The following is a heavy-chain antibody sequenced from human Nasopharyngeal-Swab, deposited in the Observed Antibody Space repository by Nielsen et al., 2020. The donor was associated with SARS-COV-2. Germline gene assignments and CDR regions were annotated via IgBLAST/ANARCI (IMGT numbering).Heavy chain of an antibody. D-gene: IGHD3-22*01. V-gene: IGHV1-18*01. J-gene: IGHJ4*02. CDR1: GGTFSSYG. Sequence: ASVKVSCKASGGTFSSYGISWVRQAPGQGLEWMGWISAYNGNTNYAQKLQGRVTMTTDTSTSTAYMELRSLRSDDTAVYYCARAPLGYYDSSGYYYFDYWGQGTLVTVSS. CDR2: ISAYNGNT. CDR3: ARAPLGYYDSSGYYYFDY.